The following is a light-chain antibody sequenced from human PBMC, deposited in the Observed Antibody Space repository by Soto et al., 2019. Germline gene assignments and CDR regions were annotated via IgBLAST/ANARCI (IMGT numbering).Light chain of an antibody. CDR1: QSLLDSDDGNTY. Sequence: EIVMTQTPLSLPVTPGEPASISCRSSQSLLDSDDGNTYLDWYLQKPGQSPQLLIYTLSNRASGVPDRFSGSGSGTEFTLKINRVEAEDGGLYYCMQRVEFPYTFGEGTKLEIK. CDR3: MQRVEFPYT. V-gene: IGKV2-40*01. J-gene: IGKJ2*01. CDR2: TLS.